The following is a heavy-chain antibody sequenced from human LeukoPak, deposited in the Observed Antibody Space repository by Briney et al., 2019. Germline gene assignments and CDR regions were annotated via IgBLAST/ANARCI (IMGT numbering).Heavy chain of an antibody. J-gene: IGHJ4*02. CDR1: GYTFTSYD. CDR2: MNPNSGNT. Sequence: ASVKVSCKASGYTFTSYDINWVRQATGQGLEWMGWMNPNSGNTGYAQKFQGRVTITRDTSASTAYMELSSLRSEDTAVYYCARVGAAGHFDYWGQGTLVTVSS. V-gene: IGHV1-8*01. D-gene: IGHD6-13*01. CDR3: ARVGAAGHFDY.